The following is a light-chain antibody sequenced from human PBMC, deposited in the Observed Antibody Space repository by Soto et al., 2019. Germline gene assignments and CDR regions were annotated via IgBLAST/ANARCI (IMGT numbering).Light chain of an antibody. CDR3: QQYNNWWT. CDR2: GAS. CDR1: QSVSGW. V-gene: IGKV1-5*01. Sequence: DIQMTQSPSTLSASVGDTVTVTCRASQSVSGWLAWYQQKAGKAPNLLIYGASNLHSGVPSRFSGSGSGTEFTLTISSLQSEDFAVYYCQQYNNWWTFGQGTKVDIK. J-gene: IGKJ1*01.